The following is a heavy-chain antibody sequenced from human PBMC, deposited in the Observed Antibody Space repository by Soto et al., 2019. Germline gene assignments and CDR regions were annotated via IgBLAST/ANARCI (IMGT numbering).Heavy chain of an antibody. D-gene: IGHD3-22*01. CDR2: ISGSGGST. J-gene: IGHJ4*02. CDR1: GFTFSSYA. CDR3: ARLYYDSSGYFDY. V-gene: IGHV3-23*01. Sequence: GGSLRLSCAASGFTFSSYAMSWVRQAPGKGLEWVSAISGSGGSTYYADSVKGRFTISRDNSKNTLYLQMNSLRAEDTAVYYCARLYYDSSGYFDYWGQGTLVTVSS.